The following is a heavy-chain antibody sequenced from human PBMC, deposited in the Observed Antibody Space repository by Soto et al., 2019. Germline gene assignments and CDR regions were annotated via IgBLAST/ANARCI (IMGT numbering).Heavy chain of an antibody. D-gene: IGHD3-22*01. CDR3: ARGGYYDTTGHFDY. J-gene: IGHJ4*02. CDR1: GFTFSNYA. V-gene: IGHV3-30-3*01. Sequence: QVQLVESGGGVVQPGRSLRLSCAASGFTFSNYALHWVRQAPGKGLEWVAVISYHGSNKYYADSVKGRFTISRDDSKNAIYHQMSSLRAEDTAVYYCARGGYYDTTGHFDYWGQGTLVTVSS. CDR2: ISYHGSNK.